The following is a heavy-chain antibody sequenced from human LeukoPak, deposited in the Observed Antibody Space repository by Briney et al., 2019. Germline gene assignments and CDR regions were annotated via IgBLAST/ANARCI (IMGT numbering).Heavy chain of an antibody. Sequence: GGSLRLSCAASGFTFSSYAMTWVRQAPGKGLEWVADISVGGGSTYYAASVKGRFTVSRDNAKNALYLQVNSLRAEDTAVYYCARVLGKYAFDFWGLGTMVTVSS. V-gene: IGHV3-23*01. CDR1: GFTFSSYA. CDR2: ISVGGGST. J-gene: IGHJ3*01. CDR3: ARVLGKYAFDF.